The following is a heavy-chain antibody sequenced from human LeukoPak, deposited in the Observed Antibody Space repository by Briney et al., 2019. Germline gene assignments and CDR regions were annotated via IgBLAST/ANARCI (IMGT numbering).Heavy chain of an antibody. V-gene: IGHV3-7*03. CDR3: ARFAYSSGWAVDY. Sequence: PGGSLRLSCAVSGFTFSNYYMTWIRQAPGKGLEWVTKIKQDGSDIDYVDSVKGRFTVSRDNAKYSLFLQMDSLRVEDTAVYYCARFAYSSGWAVDYWGQGTLVTVPS. D-gene: IGHD6-19*01. J-gene: IGHJ4*02. CDR2: IKQDGSDI. CDR1: GFTFSNYY.